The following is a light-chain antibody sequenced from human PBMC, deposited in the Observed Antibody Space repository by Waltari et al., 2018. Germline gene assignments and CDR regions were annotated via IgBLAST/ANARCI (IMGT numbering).Light chain of an antibody. CDR3: AAWDDSLNARL. V-gene: IGLV1-44*01. J-gene: IGLJ3*02. CDR2: TNS. CDR1: NSNIGTPA. Sequence: QSVLTQPPSPSGTPGQRVTIPCSRSNSNIGTPAVNWYQQVPGTAPKLLIYTNSQRPSGVPDRFSGSKSGTSASLAISGLQSDDEADYYCAAWDDSLNARLFGGGTKLTVL.